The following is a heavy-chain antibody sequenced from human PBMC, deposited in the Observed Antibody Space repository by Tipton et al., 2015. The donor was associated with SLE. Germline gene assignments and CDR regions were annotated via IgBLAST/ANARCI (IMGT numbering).Heavy chain of an antibody. V-gene: IGHV4-31*03. CDR2: VFSSGTT. Sequence: TLSLTCTVSSGSVSSGAYYWSWIRQHPGKGLEWVGYVFSSGTTYYNPSLKGRLSLSLDTSQNQLSLKLSSVTSADTAVYYCARAPYFDYWGQGTLVTVSS. CDR3: ARAPYFDY. J-gene: IGHJ4*02. CDR1: SGSVSSGAYY.